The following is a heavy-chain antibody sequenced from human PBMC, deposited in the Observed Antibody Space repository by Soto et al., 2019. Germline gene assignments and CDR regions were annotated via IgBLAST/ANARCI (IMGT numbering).Heavy chain of an antibody. Sequence: EVQLVESGGGLVQPGGSLKLSCAASGFTFSGSAMHWVRQASGKGLVWVGRIRSKANSYATAYAASVKGRFTISRDDSKNTAYLQMNSLKTDDTAVYDCTRSDGDYGYYYYMDVWGKGTTVTVSS. CDR3: TRSDGDYGYYYYMDV. CDR1: GFTFSGSA. CDR2: IRSKANSYAT. J-gene: IGHJ6*03. V-gene: IGHV3-73*01. D-gene: IGHD4-17*01.